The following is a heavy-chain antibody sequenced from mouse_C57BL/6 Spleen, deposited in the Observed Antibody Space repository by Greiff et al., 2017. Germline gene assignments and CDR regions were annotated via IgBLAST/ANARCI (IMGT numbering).Heavy chain of an antibody. CDR3: SRDWGSSCDY. CDR2: ISYDGSN. J-gene: IGHJ2*01. Sequence: ESGPGLVKPSQSLSLTCSVTGYSITSGYYWNWIRQLPGNKLEWMGYISYDGSNNYNPTLKNRISITRDTSKNQFFLKLNSVTTEDTATYYCSRDWGSSCDYWGQGTTLTVSS. CDR1: GYSITSGYY. V-gene: IGHV3-6*01.